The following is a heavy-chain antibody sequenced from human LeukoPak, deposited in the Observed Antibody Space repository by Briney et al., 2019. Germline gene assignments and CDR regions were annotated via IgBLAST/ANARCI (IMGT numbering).Heavy chain of an antibody. D-gene: IGHD3-16*02. J-gene: IGHJ4*02. V-gene: IGHV3-74*01. CDR2: INSDGTST. CDR3: VRSRSFDY. Sequence: GGSLRLSCAASGFTFSSYWMHWVRQAPGKGPVWVSRINSDGTSTTYADSVKGRFTISRDNAKNTLYLQMNSLRAEDTAVYYCVRSRSFDYWGQGTLVTVSS. CDR1: GFTFSSYW.